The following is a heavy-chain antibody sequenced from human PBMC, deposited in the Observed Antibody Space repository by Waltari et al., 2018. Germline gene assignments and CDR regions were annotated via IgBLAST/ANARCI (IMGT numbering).Heavy chain of an antibody. V-gene: IGHV7-4-1*02. CDR1: GYTFTSYA. CDR3: ATSYYDFWSGYYNSRSLDY. D-gene: IGHD3-3*01. Sequence: QVQLVQSGSELKKPGASVKVSCKASGYTFTSYAMNWVRQAPGQGLEWMGWINTNTGNPTYAQGFTGRFVFSLDTSVSTAYLQISSLKAEDTAVYYCATSYYDFWSGYYNSRSLDYWGQGTLVTVSS. CDR2: INTNTGNP. J-gene: IGHJ4*02.